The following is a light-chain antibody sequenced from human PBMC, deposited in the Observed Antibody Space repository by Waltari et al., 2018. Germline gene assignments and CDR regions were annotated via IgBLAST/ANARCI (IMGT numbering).Light chain of an antibody. J-gene: IGKJ4*01. CDR3: QQSYTTPLT. V-gene: IGKV1-39*01. Sequence: DIQMTQSPSSLSASVGERVTITCRASQTIKIYLNWYQQKPGKAPNLLIYAASTLQSGVPSRFSGGGSGTDFTLTISSLQPGDFATYYCQQSYTTPLTFGGGTKVEI. CDR1: QTIKIY. CDR2: AAS.